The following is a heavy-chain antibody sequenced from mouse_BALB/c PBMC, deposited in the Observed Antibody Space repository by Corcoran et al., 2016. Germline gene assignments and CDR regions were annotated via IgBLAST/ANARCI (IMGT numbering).Heavy chain of an antibody. J-gene: IGHJ3*01. D-gene: IGHD1-1*01. V-gene: IGHV14-3*02. CDR3: ATSGPATIAY. Sequence: EVQLQQSGAELVKPGASVKLSGTASGFNIKDTYMPWVKQRPEQGLEWIGRIDPANGNTKYDPKFQGKATITADTSSNTAYLQLSSLTSEDTAVYYCATSGPATIAYWGQGTLVTVSA. CDR2: IDPANGNT. CDR1: GFNIKDTY.